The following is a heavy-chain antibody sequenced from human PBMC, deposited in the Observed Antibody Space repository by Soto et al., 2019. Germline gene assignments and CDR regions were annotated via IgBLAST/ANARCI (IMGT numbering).Heavy chain of an antibody. J-gene: IGHJ6*02. V-gene: IGHV3-23*01. Sequence: GGSLRLSCAASGFTFSSYAMTWVRQAPGKGLEWVSAISGSGGSTYYADSVKGRFTISRDNSKNTLYLQMNSLRAEDTAVYSCACPSSPSPYYYYYGLDVWRQGTTVTVSS. CDR2: ISGSGGST. D-gene: IGHD2-15*01. CDR1: GFTFSSYA. CDR3: ACPSSPSPYYYYYGLDV.